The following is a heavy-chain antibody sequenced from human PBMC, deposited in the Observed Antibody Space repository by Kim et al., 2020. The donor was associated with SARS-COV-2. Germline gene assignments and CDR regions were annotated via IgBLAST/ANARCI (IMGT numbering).Heavy chain of an antibody. V-gene: IGHV4-59*13. CDR1: GGSISSYY. D-gene: IGHD4-17*01. CDR2: IYYSGST. CDR3: ARVERATVLDH. Sequence: SETLSLTCTVSGGSISSYYWSWIQQPPGKGLEWIGYIYYSGSTNYNPSLKSRVSMSVDTSRNQFSLKLSSVTAADTAVYYCARVERATVLDHWGQGTLVTVSS. J-gene: IGHJ4*02.